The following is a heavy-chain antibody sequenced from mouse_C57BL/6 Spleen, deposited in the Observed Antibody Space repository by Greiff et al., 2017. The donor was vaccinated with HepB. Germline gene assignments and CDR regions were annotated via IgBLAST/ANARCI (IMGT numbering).Heavy chain of an antibody. V-gene: IGHV6-3*01. CDR3: TALPAY. CDR2: IRLKSDNYAT. J-gene: IGHJ3*01. Sequence: VQLKESGGGLVQPGGSMKLSCVASGFTFSNYWMNWVRQSPEKGLEWVAQIRLKSDNYATHYAESVKGRFTISRDDSKSSVYLQMNNLRAEDTGIYYCTALPAYWGQGTLVTVSA. CDR1: GFTFSNYW.